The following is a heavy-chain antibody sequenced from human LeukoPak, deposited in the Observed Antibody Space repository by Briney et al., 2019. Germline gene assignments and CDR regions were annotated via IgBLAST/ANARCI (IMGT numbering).Heavy chain of an antibody. CDR1: GYTFTDYY. J-gene: IGHJ4*02. CDR2: INPNSGDT. D-gene: IGHD1-26*01. V-gene: IGHV1-2*02. Sequence: ASVKVSCKASGYTFTDYYMNWVRQAPGQGLEWMGWINPNSGDTHYAQKFQGRVTMTRDTSVTTAYMELSSLRSDDTAMYYCTRALGSDYWGQGTLVTVSS. CDR3: TRALGSDY.